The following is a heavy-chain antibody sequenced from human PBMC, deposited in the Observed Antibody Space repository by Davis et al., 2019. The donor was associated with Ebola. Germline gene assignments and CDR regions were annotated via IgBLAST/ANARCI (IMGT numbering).Heavy chain of an antibody. CDR1: GFIFRSYS. J-gene: IGHJ4*02. D-gene: IGHD2-21*02. CDR3: ARARGTAWYVDY. CDR2: ISSSSSYI. V-gene: IGHV3-21*01. Sequence: GESLKISCAASGFIFRSYSMTWVRQAPGRGLECVSSISSSSSYIFYADSVKGRFTISRDNAKNSLYLQMSSLRAEDTAVYYCARARGTAWYVDYWGQGTLVTVSS.